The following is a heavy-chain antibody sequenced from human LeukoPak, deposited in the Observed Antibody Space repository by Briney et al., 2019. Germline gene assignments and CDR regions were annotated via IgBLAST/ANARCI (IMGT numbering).Heavy chain of an antibody. Sequence: ASVKVSCKASGYTFTGYYMHWVRQAPGQGLEWMGWINPNSGGTNYAQKFQGRVTMTRDTSISTAYMELSRLRSDDTAVYYCARGSVEDIVVVTATLDYWGQGTLVTVSS. CDR1: GYTFTGYY. J-gene: IGHJ4*02. D-gene: IGHD2-21*02. CDR2: INPNSGGT. V-gene: IGHV1-2*02. CDR3: ARGSVEDIVVVTATLDY.